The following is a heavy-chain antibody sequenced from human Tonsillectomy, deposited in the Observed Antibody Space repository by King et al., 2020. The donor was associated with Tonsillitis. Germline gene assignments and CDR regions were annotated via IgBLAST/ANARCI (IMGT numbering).Heavy chain of an antibody. D-gene: IGHD3-9*01. CDR2: IWYDGSNK. CDR1: GFTFNSYG. J-gene: IGHJ4*02. V-gene: IGHV3-33*01. Sequence: QVQLVESGGGVVQPGRSLRLSCAASGFTFNSYGMHWVRQAPGKGLEWVAVIWYDGSNKYYADSVKGRFTISRDNSKNTLYLQMNSLRAEDTAVYYCAREDYDILTGYYTYWGQGTLVTVSS. CDR3: AREDYDILTGYYTY.